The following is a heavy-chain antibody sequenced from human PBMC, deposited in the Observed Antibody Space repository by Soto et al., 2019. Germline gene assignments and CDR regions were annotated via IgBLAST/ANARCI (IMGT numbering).Heavy chain of an antibody. J-gene: IGHJ5*02. Sequence: ETLSLTCTVSGCSISSGGYYWSWIRQHPGKGLEWIGYIYYSGSTNYNPSLKSRVTISVDTSKNQFSLKLSSVTAADTAVYYCARDHYGSGSWFDPWGQGTLVTVSS. CDR2: IYYSGST. CDR1: GCSISSGGYY. CDR3: ARDHYGSGSWFDP. V-gene: IGHV4-61*08. D-gene: IGHD3-10*01.